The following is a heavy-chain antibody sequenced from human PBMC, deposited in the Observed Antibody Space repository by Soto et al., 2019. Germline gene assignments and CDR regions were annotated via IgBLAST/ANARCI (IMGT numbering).Heavy chain of an antibody. V-gene: IGHV3-66*01. CDR2: IYSGGST. D-gene: IGHD6-13*01. CDR1: GFTVSTKY. Sequence: GGSLRLSCAASGFTVSTKYMSWVRQAPGKGLEWVSVIYSGGSTFYADSVKGRFTISRDNAKNSLYLQMNSLRAEDTAVYYCAKDDDSSSPIYYYYYMDVWGKGTTVTVSS. CDR3: AKDDDSSSPIYYYYYMDV. J-gene: IGHJ6*03.